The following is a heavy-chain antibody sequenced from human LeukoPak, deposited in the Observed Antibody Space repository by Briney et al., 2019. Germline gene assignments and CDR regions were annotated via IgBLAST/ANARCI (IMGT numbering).Heavy chain of an antibody. Sequence: SVKVSCKASGGTFSSFPISWVRQAPGQGLEWLGRIIPFLDTTNYAHKFQGRVKITADKSTSTAYLEVGSLRSEDTAVYYCARASELGEWFGELLYIWGQGTTVTVSS. CDR1: GGTFSSFP. J-gene: IGHJ6*02. D-gene: IGHD3-10*01. V-gene: IGHV1-69*08. CDR3: ARASELGEWFGELLYI. CDR2: IIPFLDTT.